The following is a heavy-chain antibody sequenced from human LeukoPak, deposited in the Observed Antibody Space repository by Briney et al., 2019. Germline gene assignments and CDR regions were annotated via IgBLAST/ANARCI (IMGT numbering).Heavy chain of an antibody. J-gene: IGHJ4*02. D-gene: IGHD2-2*01. CDR2: IIPIFGTA. CDR1: GGTFSSYA. CDR3: FVGSTQYCSSTSCRRGSIDY. Sequence: SVKVSCKASGGTFSSYAISWVRQAPGQGLEWMGGIIPIFGTANYAQKFQVRVTITADKSTSTAYMELSSLRSEDTAVYYCFVGSTQYCSSTSCRRGSIDYWGQGTLVTVSS. V-gene: IGHV1-69*06.